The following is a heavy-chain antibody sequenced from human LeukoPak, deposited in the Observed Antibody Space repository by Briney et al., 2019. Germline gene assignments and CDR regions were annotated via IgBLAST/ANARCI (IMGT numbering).Heavy chain of an antibody. J-gene: IGHJ4*02. Sequence: SETLSLTCAVYGGSFSGYYWSWIRQPPGKGLEWIGEINHSGSTNYNPSLKSRVTISVDTSKNQFSLKLSSVTAADTAVYYCARSATSGYVSWYFDYWGQGTLVTVSS. CDR1: GGSFSGYY. CDR3: ARSATSGYVSWYFDY. V-gene: IGHV4-34*09. D-gene: IGHD5-12*01. CDR2: INHSGST.